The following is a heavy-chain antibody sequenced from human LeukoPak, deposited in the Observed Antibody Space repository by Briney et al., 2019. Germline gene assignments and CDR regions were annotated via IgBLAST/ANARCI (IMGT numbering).Heavy chain of an antibody. D-gene: IGHD3-16*02. J-gene: IGHJ3*02. CDR3: ARDSTYYDYVWGSYRFSPNDAFDI. CDR1: GFTFSSYA. Sequence: PGGSLRLSCAASGFTFSSYAMHWVRQAPGKGLEWVAVISYDGSNKYYADSVKGRFTISRDNSKNTLYLQMNSLRAEDTAVYYCARDSTYYDYVWGSYRFSPNDAFDIWGQGTMVTVSS. CDR2: ISYDGSNK. V-gene: IGHV3-30-3*01.